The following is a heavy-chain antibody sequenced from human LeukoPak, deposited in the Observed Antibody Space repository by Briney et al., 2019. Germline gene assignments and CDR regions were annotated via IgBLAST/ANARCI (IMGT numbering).Heavy chain of an antibody. CDR1: GFTFSSYS. V-gene: IGHV3-23*01. D-gene: IGHD6-13*01. CDR2: IGGGGST. J-gene: IGHJ4*02. CDR3: AKGGIGEPGEVGN. Sequence: PGEPLRLSCAASGFTFSSYSMNWVRPAPGKGLEWVSSIGGGGSTYYADSVKGRFIISRDNSKDTLYLQMNSLRVEDAAVYYCAKGGIGEPGEVGNWGQGTLVTVSA.